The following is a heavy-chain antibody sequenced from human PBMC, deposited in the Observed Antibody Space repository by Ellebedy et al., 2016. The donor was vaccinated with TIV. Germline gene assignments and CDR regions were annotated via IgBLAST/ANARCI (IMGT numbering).Heavy chain of an antibody. D-gene: IGHD1-1*01. CDR2: INSDGSST. J-gene: IGHJ4*02. V-gene: IGHV3-74*01. CDR1: GFTFSTYW. Sequence: GESLKISXAASGFTFSTYWMHWVRQAPGKGLVWVSRINSDGSSTDYADSVKGRFTISRDNAKNTLYLQMNSLRVEDTAVYYCNWHHFDYWGQGALVTVSS. CDR3: NWHHFDY.